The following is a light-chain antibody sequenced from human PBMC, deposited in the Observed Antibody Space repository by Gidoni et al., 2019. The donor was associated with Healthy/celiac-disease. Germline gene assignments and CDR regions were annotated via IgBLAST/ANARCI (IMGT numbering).Light chain of an antibody. CDR1: QSISSW. J-gene: IGKJ1*01. CDR2: KAS. Sequence: DIQMTQSPSTLSASVGDRVTITCRASQSISSWLAWYQQKPGKAPKLLISKASSLESGVPSRFSGSGSGTDFTLTISSLQPDDFATYYCQQYNSYLWTFGQGTKVEIK. CDR3: QQYNSYLWT. V-gene: IGKV1-5*03.